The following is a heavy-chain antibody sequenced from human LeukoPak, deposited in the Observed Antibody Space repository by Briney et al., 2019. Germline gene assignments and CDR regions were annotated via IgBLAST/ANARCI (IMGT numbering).Heavy chain of an antibody. D-gene: IGHD4-17*01. Sequence: GGSLRLSCAASGFTFSSYAMSWVRQAPGKGLEWVSAISGSGGSTYYADSVKGRFTISRDNSKNTLYLQMNSLGAEDTAVYYCAKDRIHYGDWDYWGQGTLVTVSS. V-gene: IGHV3-23*01. CDR2: ISGSGGST. CDR3: AKDRIHYGDWDY. CDR1: GFTFSSYA. J-gene: IGHJ4*02.